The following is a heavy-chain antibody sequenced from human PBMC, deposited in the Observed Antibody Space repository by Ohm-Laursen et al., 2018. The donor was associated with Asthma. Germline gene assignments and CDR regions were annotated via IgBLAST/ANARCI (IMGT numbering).Heavy chain of an antibody. CDR2: TYHSGSP. Sequence: SETLSLTCAVSRGSITSGGYSWCWVPPPPRKGPGGIGHTYHSGSPYYNPSLKSRVAISVDRSKNQFSLTLSSVTASDTAIYYCARVSSSWFDFWGQGTLVTVSS. V-gene: IGHV4-30-2*01. D-gene: IGHD6-13*01. CDR3: ARVSSSWFDF. CDR1: RGSITSGGYS. J-gene: IGHJ4*02.